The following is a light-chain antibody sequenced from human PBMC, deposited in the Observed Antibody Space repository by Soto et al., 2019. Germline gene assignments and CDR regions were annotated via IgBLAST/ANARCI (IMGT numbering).Light chain of an antibody. Sequence: IRLTPSPSSLYATVKDRVTIAWRASLGISSYLAWYQQKPGKAPKLLIFAASTLRSGVPSRFSGSGSWADFTLSISSLQPEDFATYYCQQSNIFPITFGQGTRLEIK. V-gene: IGKV1-12*01. J-gene: IGKJ5*01. CDR2: AAS. CDR3: QQSNIFPIT. CDR1: LGISSY.